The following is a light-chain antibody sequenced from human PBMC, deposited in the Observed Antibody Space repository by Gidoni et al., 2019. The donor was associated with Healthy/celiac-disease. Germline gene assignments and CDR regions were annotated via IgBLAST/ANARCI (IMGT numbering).Light chain of an antibody. CDR3: QQYDNLPVT. V-gene: IGKV1-33*01. CDR1: QDISNY. CDR2: YAS. Sequence: DMQTTQSPSSLSASVGDRVTITCQASQDISNYLNGYQQKPGKAPKLLIYYASNLETGVPSRFSGSGSGTDFTFTISSLQSEDNATYYCQQYDNLPVTFGPGTKVDLK. J-gene: IGKJ3*01.